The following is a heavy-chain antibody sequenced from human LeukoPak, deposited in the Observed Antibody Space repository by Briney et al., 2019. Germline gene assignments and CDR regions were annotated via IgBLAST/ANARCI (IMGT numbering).Heavy chain of an antibody. V-gene: IGHV4-61*02. CDR2: IYTSGST. Sequence: SQTLSLTCTVSGGSISSGSYYWSWIRQPAGKGLEWIGRIYTSGSTNYNPSLKSRVTISVDTSKNQFSLKLSSVTAADTAVYYCARATRYCSSTSCYRSIHFDYWGQGTLVTVSS. CDR1: GGSISSGSYY. CDR3: ARATRYCSSTSCYRSIHFDY. J-gene: IGHJ4*02. D-gene: IGHD2-2*01.